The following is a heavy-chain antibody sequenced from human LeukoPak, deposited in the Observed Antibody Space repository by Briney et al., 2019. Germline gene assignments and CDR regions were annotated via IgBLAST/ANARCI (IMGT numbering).Heavy chain of an antibody. Sequence: GGSLRLSCAASGFTFTDYPLSWLRQAPGKGVEWVSALTRSGGDTYLADTVKGRFTISRDNSKNTLYLQMNSLRAEDTAVYYCAKGLQIGGQGTLVTVSS. J-gene: IGHJ4*02. CDR1: GFTFTDYP. CDR2: LTRSGGDT. D-gene: IGHD3-16*01. V-gene: IGHV3-23*01. CDR3: AKGLQI.